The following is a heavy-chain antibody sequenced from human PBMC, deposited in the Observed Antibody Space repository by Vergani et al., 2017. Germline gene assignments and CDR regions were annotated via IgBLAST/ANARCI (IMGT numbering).Heavy chain of an antibody. Sequence: EVQVVESGGGLIKPGGSLRLSCVGSGITFKNAWINWVRQAPGKGLEWIGRIRSKNDDGTADYAAPLKGRFTISRDDSKDSAFLFVNNLKTEDTAVYFCYTDYHDYWGQGTLVTVSS. D-gene: IGHD2-2*02. J-gene: IGHJ4*02. CDR1: GITFKNAW. CDR2: IRSKNDDGTA. CDR3: YTDYHDY. V-gene: IGHV3-15*01.